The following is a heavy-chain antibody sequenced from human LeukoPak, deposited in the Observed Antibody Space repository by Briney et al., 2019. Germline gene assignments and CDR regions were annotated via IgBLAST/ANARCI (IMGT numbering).Heavy chain of an antibody. V-gene: IGHV3-30*18. CDR2: ISYDGSNK. Sequence: GGSLRLSCAASGFTFSSYGMHWVRQAPGKGLEWVAVISYDGSNKYYADSVKGRFTISRDNSKNTLYLQMNSLRAEDTAVYYCAKVGDDILTGYYLDYWGQGTLVTVSS. CDR1: GFTFSSYG. CDR3: AKVGDDILTGYYLDY. D-gene: IGHD3-9*01. J-gene: IGHJ4*02.